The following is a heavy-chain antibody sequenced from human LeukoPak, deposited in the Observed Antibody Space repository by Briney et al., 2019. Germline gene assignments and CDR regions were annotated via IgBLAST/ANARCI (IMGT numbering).Heavy chain of an antibody. CDR1: GGSTSSGDYY. CDR2: IYHSGST. D-gene: IGHD3-3*01. CDR3: ARASYDFWSGYPT. V-gene: IGHV4-30-2*01. J-gene: IGHJ4*02. Sequence: SQTLSLTCTVSGGSTSSGDYYWSWIRQPPGKGLEWIGYIYHSGSTYYNPSLKSRVTISVDRSKNQFSLKLSSVTAADTAMYYCARASYDFWSGYPTWGQGTLVTVSS.